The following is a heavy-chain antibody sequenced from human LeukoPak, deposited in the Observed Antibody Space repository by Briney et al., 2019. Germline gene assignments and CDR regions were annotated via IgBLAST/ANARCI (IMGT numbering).Heavy chain of an antibody. Sequence: GGSLRLSCAASGFTFSSYWMNWARQAPGKGLEWVASINHNGNVNYYVDSVKGRFTISRDNAKNSLYLQMNSLRDEDTAVYYCARDRVDYYGMDVWGQGTTVTVSS. CDR2: INHNGNVN. CDR3: ARDRVDYYGMDV. CDR1: GFTFSSYW. J-gene: IGHJ6*02. V-gene: IGHV3-7*01.